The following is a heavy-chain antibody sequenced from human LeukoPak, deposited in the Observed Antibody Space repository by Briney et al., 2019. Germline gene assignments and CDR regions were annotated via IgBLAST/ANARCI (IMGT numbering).Heavy chain of an antibody. CDR1: GFTFDDYA. D-gene: IGHD4-17*01. Sequence: PGRSLRLSCAASGFTFDDYAMHWVRQAPGKGLEWVAVISYDGSNKYYADSVKGRFTISRDNSKNTLYLQMNSLRAEDTAVYYCAKDRFHDYGANWYFDLWGRGTLVTVSS. J-gene: IGHJ2*01. CDR3: AKDRFHDYGANWYFDL. V-gene: IGHV3-30*18. CDR2: ISYDGSNK.